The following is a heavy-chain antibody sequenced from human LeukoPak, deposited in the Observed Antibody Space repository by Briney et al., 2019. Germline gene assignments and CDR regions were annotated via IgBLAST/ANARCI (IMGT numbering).Heavy chain of an antibody. Sequence: SETLSLTCTVSGGSISSGTYYWTWIRQPAGNGLEWIGRIHTSGSTNYNPSLKSRVTMSVDTSKNQFSLKLSSVTAADTAVYYCARDQYYYDSSGYYRFDYWGQGTLVTVSS. CDR2: IHTSGST. CDR3: ARDQYYYDSSGYYRFDY. V-gene: IGHV4-61*02. D-gene: IGHD3-22*01. CDR1: GGSISSGTYY. J-gene: IGHJ4*02.